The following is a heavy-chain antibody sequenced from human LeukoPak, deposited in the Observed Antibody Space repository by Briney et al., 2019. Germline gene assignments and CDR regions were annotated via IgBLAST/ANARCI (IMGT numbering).Heavy chain of an antibody. CDR1: GFTFSYYA. CDR2: ISYDGSNK. Sequence: GSLRLSFAASGFTFSYYAMDWVRQAPGKGLEWVAVISYDGSNKYYADSVKGRFTISRNNSKSTLFLQMDRLIAGDTAVYYCARQGDTGSWYFDYWGQGTLVTVSS. CDR3: ARQGDTGSWYFDY. V-gene: IGHV3-30-3*01. J-gene: IGHJ4*02. D-gene: IGHD2-21*02.